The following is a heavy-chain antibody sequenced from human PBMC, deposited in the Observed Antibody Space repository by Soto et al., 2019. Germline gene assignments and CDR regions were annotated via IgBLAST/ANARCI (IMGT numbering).Heavy chain of an antibody. CDR3: ARGHYDFWSGYFATIDY. V-gene: IGHV4-59*08. CDR2: IHYGGNT. Sequence: SETLSLTCTVSGGSISNYYWSWIRQPPGKGLEWIGYIHYGGNTNYNPSLKSRVTISADTSKNQFSLKLSSVTAADTAVYYCARGHYDFWSGYFATIDYWGQGTLVTVSS. CDR1: GGSISNYY. D-gene: IGHD3-3*01. J-gene: IGHJ4*02.